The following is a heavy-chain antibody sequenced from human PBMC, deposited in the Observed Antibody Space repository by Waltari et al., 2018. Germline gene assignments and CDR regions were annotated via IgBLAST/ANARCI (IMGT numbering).Heavy chain of an antibody. CDR3: ARESAAIAAAGTYYFDY. D-gene: IGHD6-13*01. CDR1: GGTFSSYA. Sequence: QVQLVQSGAEVKKPGSSVKVSCKASGGTFSSYAISWVRQAPGQGLEWMGGIIPIFGTANYAQKFQGRVTITPDESTSTAYMELSSLGSEDTAVYYCARESAAIAAAGTYYFDYWGQGTLVTVSS. J-gene: IGHJ4*02. CDR2: IIPIFGTA. V-gene: IGHV1-69*05.